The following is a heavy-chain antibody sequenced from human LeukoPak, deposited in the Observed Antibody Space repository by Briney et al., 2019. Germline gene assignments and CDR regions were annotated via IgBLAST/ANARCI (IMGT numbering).Heavy chain of an antibody. CDR1: GFTFSSYA. J-gene: IGHJ3*02. CDR3: AKVRSGYYRNAFDI. V-gene: IGHV3-23*01. Sequence: SGGSLRLSCAASGFTFSSYAMSWVRQAPGKGLEWVSALSGSGGSTYYADSVKGRFTISRDNSKNTLYLQMNSLRAEDTAVYYCAKVRSGYYRNAFDIWGQGTMVTVSS. D-gene: IGHD3-22*01. CDR2: LSGSGGST.